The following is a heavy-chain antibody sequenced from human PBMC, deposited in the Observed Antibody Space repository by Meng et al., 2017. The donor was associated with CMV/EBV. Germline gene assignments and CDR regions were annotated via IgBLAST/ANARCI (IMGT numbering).Heavy chain of an antibody. CDR1: GFTFSNAW. CDR3: TTDDVRDYYYYYGMDV. V-gene: IGHV3-15*01. CDR2: IKSKTDGGTT. Sequence: GESLKISCAASGFTFSNAWMSWVRQAPGKGLEWVGRIKSKTDGGTTDYAAPVKGGFTISRDDSKNTLYLQMNSLKTEDTAVYYCTTDDVRDYYYYYGMDVWGQGTTVTVSS. J-gene: IGHJ6*02.